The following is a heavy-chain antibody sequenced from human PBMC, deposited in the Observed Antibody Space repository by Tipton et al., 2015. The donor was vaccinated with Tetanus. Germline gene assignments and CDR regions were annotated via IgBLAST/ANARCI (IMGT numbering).Heavy chain of an antibody. Sequence: TLSLTCSVSGGSINPYYWSWIRQPPGKGLEWIGNIYSSGSTYYNPSLKSRVTISVDTSRKQFSLRLSSVTAADTAGYYCARDQKSATLSHFFYGLDVWGQGTTVTVSS. V-gene: IGHV4-59*01. CDR3: ARDQKSATLSHFFYGLDV. CDR2: IYSSGST. CDR1: GGSINPYY. J-gene: IGHJ6*02. D-gene: IGHD2-15*01.